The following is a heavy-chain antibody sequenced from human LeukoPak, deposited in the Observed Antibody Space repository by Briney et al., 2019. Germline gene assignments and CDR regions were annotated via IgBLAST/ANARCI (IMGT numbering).Heavy chain of an antibody. CDR2: IYYSGTT. V-gene: IGHV4-59*01. J-gene: IGHJ4*02. CDR1: GGSISSYY. D-gene: IGHD6-13*01. Sequence: SETLSLTCTVSGGSISSYYWSWVRQPPEKGLEWIGYIYYSGTTNYNPSLKSRVTISVDTSKNQFSLKLGSVTAADTAVYYCARGVYIAAAQYGYWGQGTLVTVSS. CDR3: ARGVYIAAAQYGY.